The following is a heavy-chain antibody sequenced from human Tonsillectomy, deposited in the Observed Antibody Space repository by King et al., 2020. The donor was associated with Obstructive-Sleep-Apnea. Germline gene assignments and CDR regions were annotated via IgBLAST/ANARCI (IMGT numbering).Heavy chain of an antibody. CDR2: ISWDGGST. D-gene: IGHD3-10*01. CDR3: AKDLEEGRGLLWFGEPHYGMDV. V-gene: IGHV3-43D*03. CDR1: GFTFDEYF. Sequence: VQLVESGGVVVQPGGSLRLSWAASGFTFDEYFMHWVRQAPGKGLDWVSLISWDGGSTYYADPVKGRFTISRDNSKNSLYLQMNILRAEDTALYYCAKDLEEGRGLLWFGEPHYGMDVWGQGTTVTVSS. J-gene: IGHJ6*02.